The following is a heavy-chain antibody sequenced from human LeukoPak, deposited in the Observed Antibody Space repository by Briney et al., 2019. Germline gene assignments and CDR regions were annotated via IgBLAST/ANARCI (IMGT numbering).Heavy chain of an antibody. V-gene: IGHV1-2*02. CDR1: GYTFTAYY. J-gene: IGHJ4*02. D-gene: IGHD2/OR15-2a*01. CDR2: IRPNSGAT. CDR3: ARDSTGGSYFPLDF. Sequence: ASVKVSCKASGYTFTAYYMHWVRQAPGQGLEWMGWIRPNSGATNYAQKFQGRVTMTRDTSINTAYMDLSSLKSDDTAVYYCARDSTGGSYFPLDFWGQGTLVTVSS.